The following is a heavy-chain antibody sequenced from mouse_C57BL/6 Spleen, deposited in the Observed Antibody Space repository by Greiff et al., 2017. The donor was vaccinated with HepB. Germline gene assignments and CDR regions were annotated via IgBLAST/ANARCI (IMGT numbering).Heavy chain of an antibody. D-gene: IGHD2-5*01. Sequence: QVHVKQPGAELVKPGASVKMSCKASGYTFTSYWITWVKQRPGQGLEWIGDIYPGSGSTNYNEKFKSKATLTVDTSSSTAYMQLSSLTSEDSAVYYCARVSYSNFYFDYWGQGTTLTVSS. CDR1: GYTFTSYW. CDR2: IYPGSGST. CDR3: ARVSYSNFYFDY. V-gene: IGHV1-55*01. J-gene: IGHJ2*01.